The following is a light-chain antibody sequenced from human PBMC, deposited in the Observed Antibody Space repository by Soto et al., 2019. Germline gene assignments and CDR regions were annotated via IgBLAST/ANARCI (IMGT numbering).Light chain of an antibody. CDR1: QSVCSSY. Sequence: EIVLTQSPGTLSLSPGERATLSCRASQSVCSSYLAWYQQKPGQAPRLLIYGASSRATGIPDRFSGSGSGTDFTLTITRLEPEDFAMYYCHQYGTSPQTFGQGTKVDIK. V-gene: IGKV3-20*01. J-gene: IGKJ1*01. CDR2: GAS. CDR3: HQYGTSPQT.